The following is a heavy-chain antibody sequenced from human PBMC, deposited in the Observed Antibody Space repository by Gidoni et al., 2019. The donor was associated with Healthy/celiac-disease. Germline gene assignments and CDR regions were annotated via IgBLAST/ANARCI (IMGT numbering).Heavy chain of an antibody. CDR2: IIPILGIA. D-gene: IGHD1-1*01. V-gene: IGHV1-69*02. Sequence: QVQLVQSGAEVKKPGSSVKVSCKASGGTFSSYTISWVRQAPGQGLEWMGRIIPILGIANYAQKFQGRVTITADKSTSTAYMELSSLRSEDTAVYYCALGGLERRGSNFDYWGQGTLVTVSS. J-gene: IGHJ4*02. CDR1: GGTFSSYT. CDR3: ALGGLERRGSNFDY.